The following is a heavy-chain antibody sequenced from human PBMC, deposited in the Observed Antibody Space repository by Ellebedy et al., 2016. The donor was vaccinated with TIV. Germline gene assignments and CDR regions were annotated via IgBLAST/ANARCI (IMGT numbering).Heavy chain of an antibody. CDR3: ARGGFSSSWHTEGC. CDR1: GGSFSGYF. D-gene: IGHD6-13*01. V-gene: IGHV4-34*01. Sequence: SETLSLXXAVYGGSFSGYFWSWIRQSPGKGLEWIGEINHSGNTNYNPSLKSRVSISVDTSKNQFSLKVTSVTAADTAVYYCARGGFSSSWHTEGCWGQGTLVTVSS. J-gene: IGHJ4*02. CDR2: INHSGNT.